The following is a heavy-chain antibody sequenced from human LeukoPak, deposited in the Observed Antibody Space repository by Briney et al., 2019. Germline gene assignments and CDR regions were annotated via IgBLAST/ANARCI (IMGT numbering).Heavy chain of an antibody. J-gene: IGHJ6*02. Sequence: SETLSLTCTVSGGSISSYYWSWIRQPPGKGLEWIGYIYYSGSTNYNPSLKSRVTISVDTSKNQFSLKLSSVTAEDTAVYYCARDPNQGKSYYYYGMDVWGQGTTVTVSS. CDR2: IYYSGST. V-gene: IGHV4-59*01. CDR1: GGSISSYY. D-gene: IGHD1-14*01. CDR3: ARDPNQGKSYYYYGMDV.